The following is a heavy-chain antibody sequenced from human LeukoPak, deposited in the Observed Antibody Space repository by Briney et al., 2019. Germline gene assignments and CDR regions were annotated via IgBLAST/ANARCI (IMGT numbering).Heavy chain of an antibody. J-gene: IGHJ2*01. V-gene: IGHV4-30-4*01. CDR1: GGSINNGGYY. Sequence: KSSETLSLTCTVSGGSINNGGYYWSWIRQHPGKGLEWIGYIYYSGSSYYNPSLKSRVTISVDTSKNQFSLKLSSVTAADTAVYYCARHKGARYFDLWGRGTLVTVSS. CDR3: ARHKGARYFDL. CDR2: IYYSGSS. D-gene: IGHD3-16*01.